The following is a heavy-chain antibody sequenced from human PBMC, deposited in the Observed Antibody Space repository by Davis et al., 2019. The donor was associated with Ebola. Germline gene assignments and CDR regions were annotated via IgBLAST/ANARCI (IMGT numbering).Heavy chain of an antibody. CDR1: GYTFTSHF. V-gene: IGHV1-46*01. CDR3: ARGLLWFKTYYYGMDV. D-gene: IGHD3-10*01. CDR2: INPSDGSA. J-gene: IGHJ6*02. Sequence: AASVKVSCKASGYTFTSHFLHWVRQAPGQGLEWMGIINPSDGSANYAQKFQGRVSVTTDTSTSTVDMELSSLRSEDTAIYYCARGLLWFKTYYYGMDVWGQGTTVTVSS.